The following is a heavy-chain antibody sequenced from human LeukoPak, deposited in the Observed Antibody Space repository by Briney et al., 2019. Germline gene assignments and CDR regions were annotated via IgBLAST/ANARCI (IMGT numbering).Heavy chain of an antibody. Sequence: GGSLRLSCTASGFTLGSHDMHWVRQIPGQGLEWVAAVSSGFHAFFADSVQGRFTVSRDDARNSLYLQMNSLRAGDTAVYYCVREARGYHYTYFDYWGQGTLVTVSS. CDR3: VREARGYHYTYFDY. CDR2: VSSGFHA. V-gene: IGHV3-13*01. D-gene: IGHD5-18*01. J-gene: IGHJ4*02. CDR1: GFTLGSHD.